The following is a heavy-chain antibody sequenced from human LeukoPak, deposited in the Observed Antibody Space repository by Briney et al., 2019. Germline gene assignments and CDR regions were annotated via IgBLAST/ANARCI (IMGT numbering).Heavy chain of an antibody. Sequence: GESLKISCKGSGYSFTSYWIGWVRQIPGKGLELMGIIYPGDSDTRYSPSFQGQVTISADKSISTAYLQWSSLKASDTAMYYCATQRGYYYDSSGYPYYFDYWGQGTLVTVSS. CDR2: IYPGDSDT. D-gene: IGHD3-22*01. CDR1: GYSFTSYW. V-gene: IGHV5-51*01. CDR3: ATQRGYYYDSSGYPYYFDY. J-gene: IGHJ4*02.